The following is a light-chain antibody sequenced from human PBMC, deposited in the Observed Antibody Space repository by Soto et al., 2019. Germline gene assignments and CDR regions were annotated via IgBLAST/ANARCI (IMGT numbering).Light chain of an antibody. CDR1: QSVSSN. CDR2: GAS. CDR3: QQYNNWPSWT. Sequence: ENVLTQSPGTLSLSPGERVTLSCRASQSVSSNYLAWYQQKPGQAPRLLIYGASTRATGIPARFSGGGSGTEFTLTISSLQSEDFAVYYCQQYNNWPSWTFGQGTKVDIK. V-gene: IGKV3-15*01. J-gene: IGKJ1*01.